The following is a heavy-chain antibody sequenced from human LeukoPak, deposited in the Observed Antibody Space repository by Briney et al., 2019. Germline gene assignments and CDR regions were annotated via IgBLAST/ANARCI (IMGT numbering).Heavy chain of an antibody. CDR2: ISSSSSYI. V-gene: IGHV3-21*01. Sequence: PGGSLRLSCAASGFTFSSYSMNWVRQAPGKGLEWVSSISSSSSYIYYADSVKGRFTISRDNAKNSLYLQMNSLRAEDTAVYYCARDFAGVDFDYYDSSGSWFDPWGQGTLVTVSS. CDR3: ARDFAGVDFDYYDSSGSWFDP. CDR1: GFTFSSYS. J-gene: IGHJ5*02. D-gene: IGHD3-22*01.